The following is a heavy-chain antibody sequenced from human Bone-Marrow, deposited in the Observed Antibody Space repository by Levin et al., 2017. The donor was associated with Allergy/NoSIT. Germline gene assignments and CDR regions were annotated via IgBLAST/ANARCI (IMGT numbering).Heavy chain of an antibody. J-gene: IGHJ4*02. V-gene: IGHV1-8*01. D-gene: IGHD1-1*01. CDR1: GYAFTTYD. Sequence: PGGSLRLSCETSGYAFTTYDINWVRLVTGQGLEWMGWMNTANGNTGYAQKFMGRITMTSDTSKSTVYMELSSLTSEDTAVYYCARVRSMGNYYFDNWGQGSLVTVSS. CDR3: ARVRSMGNYYFDN. CDR2: MNTANGNT.